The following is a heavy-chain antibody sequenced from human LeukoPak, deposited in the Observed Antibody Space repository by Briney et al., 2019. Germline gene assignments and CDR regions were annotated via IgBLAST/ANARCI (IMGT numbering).Heavy chain of an antibody. CDR3: ARGRRGGNYAYYFDY. CDR1: GYTFTSYF. J-gene: IGHJ4*02. D-gene: IGHD1-26*01. CDR2: INPTGGST. V-gene: IGHV1-46*01. Sequence: ASVKVSCKASGYTFTSYFIHWVRQAPGEGLEWMGIINPTGGSTRYAQKYQGRVTMTRDTSTSTAYMELSSLRSEDTAVYYCARGRRGGNYAYYFDYWGQGTLVTVSS.